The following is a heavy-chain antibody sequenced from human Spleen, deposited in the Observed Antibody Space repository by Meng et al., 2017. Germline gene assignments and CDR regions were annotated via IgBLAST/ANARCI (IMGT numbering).Heavy chain of an antibody. CDR1: GFTFSSYW. D-gene: IGHD5-18*01. CDR2: INSDVSDT. Sequence: EVQLVQSGGSLVRPGGSLRLSCAASGFTFSSYWMHWVRRAPGKGLVWVSRINSDVSDTTYADSVKGRFTISRDNTKNILYLQMNSLRAEDTAMYYCARHGYTYACDSWGQGALVTVS. V-gene: IGHV3-74*01. CDR3: ARHGYTYACDS. J-gene: IGHJ5*01.